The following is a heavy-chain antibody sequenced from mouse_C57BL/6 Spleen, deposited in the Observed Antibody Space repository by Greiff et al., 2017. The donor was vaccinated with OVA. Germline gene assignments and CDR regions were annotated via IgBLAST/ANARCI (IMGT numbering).Heavy chain of an antibody. Sequence: QVQLQQSGPELVKPGASVKISCKASGYAFSSSWMNWVKQRPGKGLEWIGRIYPGDGDTNYNGKFKGKATLTADKSSSTAYMQLSSLTSEDSAVYFCARWGDGYFEGVYYWGQGTTLTVSS. CDR2: IYPGDGDT. CDR3: ARWGDGYFEGVYY. J-gene: IGHJ2*01. D-gene: IGHD2-3*01. V-gene: IGHV1-82*01. CDR1: GYAFSSSW.